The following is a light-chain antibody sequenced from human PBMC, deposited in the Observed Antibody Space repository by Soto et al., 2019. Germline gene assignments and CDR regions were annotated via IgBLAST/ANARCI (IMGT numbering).Light chain of an antibody. CDR1: QRIGYY. J-gene: IGKJ4*01. CDR2: DAS. Sequence: EIVLTQSPATLSLSPGARATLSCRASQRIGYYLAWYQQKPGQAPRLLIYDASNRATGIPARFSGSGSETDFTLTLSRLEPEDFAVYYCQQRSNWPLTFGGGTKVEIK. V-gene: IGKV3-11*01. CDR3: QQRSNWPLT.